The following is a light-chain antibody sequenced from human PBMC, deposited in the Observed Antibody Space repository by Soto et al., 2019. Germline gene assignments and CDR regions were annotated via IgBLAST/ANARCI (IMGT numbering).Light chain of an antibody. J-gene: IGLJ2*01. V-gene: IGLV2-14*03. Sequence: QSVLTQPASVSGSPGQSITISCTGTSSDVGRYNYVSWFQQHPGKAPKLMIYEVSYRPSGVSNRFSGSESGNTASLTISGLQAEDEAHYYCSSYTTSSTLLFGGGTKVTVL. CDR2: EVS. CDR3: SSYTTSSTLL. CDR1: SSDVGRYNY.